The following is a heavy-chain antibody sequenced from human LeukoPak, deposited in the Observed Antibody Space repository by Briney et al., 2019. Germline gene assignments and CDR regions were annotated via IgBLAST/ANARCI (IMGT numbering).Heavy chain of an antibody. J-gene: IGHJ4*02. CDR1: GFTFSSYA. Sequence: GSLRLSCAASGFTFSSYAMTWVRQAPGKRLEWVSGIVISGGSAFYADSVKGRFVISKDTSENTVYLQMNSLRADDTAVYFCAKEVALVVVRGQRGGHFFDFWGQGALVTVSS. D-gene: IGHD3-10*01. V-gene: IGHV3-23*01. CDR3: AKEVALVVVRGQRGGHFFDF. CDR2: IVISGGSA.